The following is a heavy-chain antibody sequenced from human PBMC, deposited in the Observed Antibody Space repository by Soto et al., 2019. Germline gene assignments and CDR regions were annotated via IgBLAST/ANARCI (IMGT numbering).Heavy chain of an antibody. D-gene: IGHD4-17*01. CDR2: IKSKTDGGTT. CDR3: TTAFGPSVLTTVVTAPKIFDY. J-gene: IGHJ4*02. CDR1: GFTFSNAW. V-gene: IGHV3-15*01. Sequence: GGSLRLSCAASGFTFSNAWMSWVRQAPGKGLEWVGRIKSKTDGGTTDYAAPVKGRFTISRDDSKNTLYLQMNSLKTEDTAVYYCTTAFGPSVLTTVVTAPKIFDYWGQGTLVTVSS.